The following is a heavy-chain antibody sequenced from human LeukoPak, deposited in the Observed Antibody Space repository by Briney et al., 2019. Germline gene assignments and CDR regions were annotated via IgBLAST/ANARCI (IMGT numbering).Heavy chain of an antibody. CDR2: IYYSGST. Sequence: SETLSLTCTVSGGSISSGGYYWSWIRQHPGKGLEWIGYIYYSGSTYYNPSLKSRVTISVDMSKNQFSLKPSSVTAADTAVYYCARAEDYYDSSGSSFDYWGQGTLVTVSS. J-gene: IGHJ4*02. CDR3: ARAEDYYDSSGSSFDY. V-gene: IGHV4-31*03. CDR1: GGSISSGGYY. D-gene: IGHD3-22*01.